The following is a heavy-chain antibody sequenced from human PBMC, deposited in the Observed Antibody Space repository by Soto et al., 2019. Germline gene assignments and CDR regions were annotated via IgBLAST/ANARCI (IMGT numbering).Heavy chain of an antibody. V-gene: IGHV4-4*07. Sequence: SETLSLTCTVSGASISGIYWSWIRKYAGKGLEWIGRIYATGTTDYNPSLKSRVMMSVDTSKKQFSLKLRSVTAADTAVYYCVRDGRKTLRDWFDPWGQGMSVTVSS. D-gene: IGHD1-1*01. CDR3: VRDGRKTLRDWFDP. CDR1: GASISGIY. J-gene: IGHJ5*02. CDR2: IYATGTT.